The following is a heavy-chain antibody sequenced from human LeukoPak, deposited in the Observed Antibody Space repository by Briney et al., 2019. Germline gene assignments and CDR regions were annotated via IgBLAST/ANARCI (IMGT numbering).Heavy chain of an antibody. CDR3: TTEISDYVWGSYRSVNYYFDY. D-gene: IGHD3-16*02. Sequence: GGSLRLSCAASGFTFSNAWMSWVRQAPGKGLEWVGRIKSKTDGGTTDYAAPVKGRFTISRDDSKNTLYLQMNSLKTEDTAVYHCTTEISDYVWGSYRSVNYYFDYWGQGTLVTVSS. J-gene: IGHJ4*02. V-gene: IGHV3-15*01. CDR1: GFTFSNAW. CDR2: IKSKTDGGTT.